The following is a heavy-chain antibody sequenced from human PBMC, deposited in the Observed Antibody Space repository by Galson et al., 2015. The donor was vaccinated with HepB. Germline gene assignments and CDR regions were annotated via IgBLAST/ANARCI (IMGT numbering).Heavy chain of an antibody. CDR1: QFTFSSYA. Sequence: SLRLSCAASQFTFSSYAMSWVRQAPGKGLEWVSAISGSGGSTNYADSVKGRFTISRDNSKNTLYLQMHSLRAEDTAVYYCATGGYYDSSGYYRHYYYYMDVWGKGTTVTVSS. CDR3: ATGGYYDSSGYYRHYYYYMDV. V-gene: IGHV3-23*01. D-gene: IGHD3-22*01. J-gene: IGHJ6*03. CDR2: ISGSGGST.